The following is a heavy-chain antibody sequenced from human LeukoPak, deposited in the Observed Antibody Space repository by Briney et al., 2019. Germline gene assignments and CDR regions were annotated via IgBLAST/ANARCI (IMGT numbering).Heavy chain of an antibody. D-gene: IGHD3-10*01. CDR2: IRYDGSNK. J-gene: IGHJ6*03. CDR1: GFTFSSYG. V-gene: IGHV3-30*02. CDR3: AKDPSMVRGVIVVVDYMDV. Sequence: PGGSLRLSCAASGFTFSSYGMHWVRQAPGKGLEWVAFIRYDGSNKYYADSVKGRFTISRDNSKNTLYLQMNSLRAEDTDVYYWAKDPSMVRGVIVVVDYMDVWGKGTTVTVSS.